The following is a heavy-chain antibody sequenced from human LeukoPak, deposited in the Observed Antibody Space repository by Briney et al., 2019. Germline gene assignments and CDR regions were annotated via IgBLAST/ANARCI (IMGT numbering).Heavy chain of an antibody. Sequence: GESLKISCKGSGHSFTNYWIGWVRQMPGKGLGWMGIIYPGYSDTRYSPSFQGQVTISADKSISTAYLQWSSLKASDTAMYYCARRFCSGSSCYYFDYWDQGTLVTVSS. J-gene: IGHJ4*02. CDR1: GHSFTNYW. CDR3: ARRFCSGSSCYYFDY. CDR2: IYPGYSDT. D-gene: IGHD2-2*01. V-gene: IGHV5-51*01.